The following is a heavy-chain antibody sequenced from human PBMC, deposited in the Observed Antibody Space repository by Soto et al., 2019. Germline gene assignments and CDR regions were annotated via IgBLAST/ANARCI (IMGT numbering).Heavy chain of an antibody. CDR1: GFTFSNAW. CDR2: IKSKTDGGTT. D-gene: IGHD3-9*01. Sequence: EVQLVESGGGLVKPGGSLRLSCAASGFTFSNAWMSWVRQAPGKGLEWVGRIKSKTDGGTTDYAAPVKGRFTISRDDSNNTLYLQMNSLKTEDTAVYYCTTDILTGYYTMDYWGQGTLVTVSS. J-gene: IGHJ4*02. CDR3: TTDILTGYYTMDY. V-gene: IGHV3-15*01.